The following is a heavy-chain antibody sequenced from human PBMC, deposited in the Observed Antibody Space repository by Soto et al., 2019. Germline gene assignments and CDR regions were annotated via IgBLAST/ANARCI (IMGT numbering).Heavy chain of an antibody. CDR3: ASDLGAQIVDY. CDR2: ISGYNGNT. V-gene: IGHV1-18*01. J-gene: IGHJ4*02. Sequence: QVQLVQSGAEVKKPGASVKVSCKASGYTFISYGISWVRQAPGQGLEWMGWISGYNGNTKYAQKLQGRVTMTTDTSTSTDYMELRSLRSDVTAVYYCASDLGAQIVDYWGQGTLVTVSS. D-gene: IGHD1-26*01. CDR1: GYTFISYG.